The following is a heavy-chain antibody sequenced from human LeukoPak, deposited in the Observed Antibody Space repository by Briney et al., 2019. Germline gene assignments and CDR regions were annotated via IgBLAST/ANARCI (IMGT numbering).Heavy chain of an antibody. CDR1: GGSISSNY. D-gene: IGHD3-22*01. CDR2: IYTSGST. J-gene: IGHJ4*02. V-gene: IGHV4-4*09. Sequence: PSETLSLTCTVSGGSISSNYWSWIRQPPGKGLEWIGYIYTSGSTNYNPSLKSRVTISVDTSKNQFSLKLSSVTAADTAVYYCASTEIDSSGYFFFDYWGQGTLVTVSS. CDR3: ASTEIDSSGYFFFDY.